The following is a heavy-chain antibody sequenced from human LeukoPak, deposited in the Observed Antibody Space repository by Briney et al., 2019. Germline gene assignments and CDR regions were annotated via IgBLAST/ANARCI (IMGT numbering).Heavy chain of an antibody. Sequence: SETLSLTCTVSGGSISSYYWSWIRQPPGKGLEWIGYIYYSGSTNYNPSLKSRVTISVDTSKNQFSLKLSSVTAADTAVYYCARAGPRYYDFWSGYYSFDYWGQGTLVTVSS. CDR1: GGSISSYY. CDR2: IYYSGST. J-gene: IGHJ4*02. D-gene: IGHD3-3*01. CDR3: ARAGPRYYDFWSGYYSFDY. V-gene: IGHV4-59*01.